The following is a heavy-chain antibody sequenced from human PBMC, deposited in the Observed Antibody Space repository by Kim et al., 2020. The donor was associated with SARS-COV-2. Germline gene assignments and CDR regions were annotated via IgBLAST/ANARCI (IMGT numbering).Heavy chain of an antibody. V-gene: IGHV4-59*01. D-gene: IGHD6-19*01. J-gene: IGHJ6*02. CDR2: IYYSGST. Sequence: SETLSLTCSVSGGSIETYSWNWIRQSPGKGLEWIGSIYYSGSTNYNPSLKSRLTISVDTSENQFSLKLSSVTAADTAVYYCARVQGPVAGYYYYAMDVWGQGTTVTVSS. CDR3: ARVQGPVAGYYYYAMDV. CDR1: GGSIETYS.